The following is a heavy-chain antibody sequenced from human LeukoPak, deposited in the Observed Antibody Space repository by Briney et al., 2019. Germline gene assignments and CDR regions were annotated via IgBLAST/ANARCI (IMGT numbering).Heavy chain of an antibody. CDR1: GGHISCYH. J-gene: IGHJ3*02. CDR3: ARARGNTAISAFNI. Sequence: SETLSLTCTVSGGHISCYHWSWMRQPPGKGLEWSGYIYYSGRTHYNPSIKSPVTISVDTSKNQFSLKLSSVTAADTAVYYCARARGNTAISAFNIWGQGTVVTVTS. D-gene: IGHD5-18*01. CDR2: IYYSGRT. V-gene: IGHV4-59*12.